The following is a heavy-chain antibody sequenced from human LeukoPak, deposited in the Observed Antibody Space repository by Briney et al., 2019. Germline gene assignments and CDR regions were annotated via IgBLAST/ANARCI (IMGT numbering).Heavy chain of an antibody. D-gene: IGHD2-2*02. CDR3: ARDLGYCSSTSCYTADHFDY. CDR2: ISYDGSNK. J-gene: IGHJ4*02. Sequence: GRSLRLSCAASGFTFSSYAMHWVRQAPGEGLEWVAVISYDGSNKYYADSVKGRFTISRDNSKNTLYLQMNSLRAEDTAVYYCARDLGYCSSTSCYTADHFDYWGQGTLVTVSS. CDR1: GFTFSSYA. V-gene: IGHV3-30-3*01.